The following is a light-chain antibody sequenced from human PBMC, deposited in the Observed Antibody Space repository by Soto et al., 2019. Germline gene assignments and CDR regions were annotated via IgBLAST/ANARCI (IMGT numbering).Light chain of an antibody. Sequence: EIVLTQSPGTLSLSPGERATLSCRASQSVSSSYLAWYQQKPGQAPRLLIFGASSRATGIPDRFSVSASGTDFTLTISRLEPEDFAVYYCQHYGTSALFGPGTKGDIK. CDR2: GAS. CDR3: QHYGTSAL. CDR1: QSVSSSY. V-gene: IGKV3-20*01. J-gene: IGKJ3*01.